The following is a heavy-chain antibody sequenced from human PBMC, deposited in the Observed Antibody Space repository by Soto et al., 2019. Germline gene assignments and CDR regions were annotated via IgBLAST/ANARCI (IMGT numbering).Heavy chain of an antibody. D-gene: IGHD3-22*01. Sequence: PSETLSLTCTVSGGSISSYYWSWIRQPPGKGLEWIGYIYYSGSTNYNPSLKSRVTISVDTSKNQFSLKLSSVTAADTAVYYCARDPTDYYDSSATLDAFDIWGQVTMVTVSS. V-gene: IGHV4-59*01. CDR1: GGSISSYY. CDR2: IYYSGST. CDR3: ARDPTDYYDSSATLDAFDI. J-gene: IGHJ3*02.